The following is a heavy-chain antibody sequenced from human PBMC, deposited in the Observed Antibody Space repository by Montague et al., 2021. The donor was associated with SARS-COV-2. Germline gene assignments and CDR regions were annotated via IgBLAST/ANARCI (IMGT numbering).Heavy chain of an antibody. D-gene: IGHD2-15*01. CDR1: GGSFSGYY. V-gene: IGHV4-34*01. CDR3: VVVPLGPRGRGFDY. CDR2: INHSGST. Sequence: SETLSLTCAVYGGSFSGYYWNWIRQPPGKGLEWIGEINHSGSTNYNPSLKSRVTISVDTSKNQFSLTLSSVTAADTAVYYCVVVPLGPRGRGFDYGGQGTLVTVSS. J-gene: IGHJ4*02.